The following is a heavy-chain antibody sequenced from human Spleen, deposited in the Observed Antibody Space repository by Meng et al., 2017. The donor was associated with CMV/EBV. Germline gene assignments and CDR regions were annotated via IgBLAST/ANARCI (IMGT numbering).Heavy chain of an antibody. CDR1: GGSISSTSYY. Sequence: GSLRLSCTVSGGSISSTSYYWGWIRQPPGKGLEWIWSIYYSGSSYHNPSLKSRVTISIDTSKNQFSLKLSSVTAADTAVYYCARDLGALGVVGRPFDYWGQGTLVTVSS. J-gene: IGHJ4*02. D-gene: IGHD3-16*01. CDR3: ARDLGALGVVGRPFDY. V-gene: IGHV4-39*07. CDR2: IYYSGSS.